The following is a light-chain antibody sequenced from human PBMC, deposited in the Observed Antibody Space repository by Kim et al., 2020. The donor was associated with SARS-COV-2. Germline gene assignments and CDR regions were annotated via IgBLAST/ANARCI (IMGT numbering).Light chain of an antibody. CDR1: NIGSKS. CDR3: QVWDTNSDHVV. Sequence: APGKTARITCGRNNIGSKSVYWYQQKSGQAPVLVVFDDSDRPSGIPERFSGSRSGNTATLTVIRVEAGDEADYYCQVWDTNSDHVVFGGGTQLTVL. V-gene: IGLV3-21*03. J-gene: IGLJ2*01. CDR2: DDS.